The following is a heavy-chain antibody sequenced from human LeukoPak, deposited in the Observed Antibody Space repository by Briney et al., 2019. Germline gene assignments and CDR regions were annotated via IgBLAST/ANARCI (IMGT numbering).Heavy chain of an antibody. CDR1: GGSISSYY. CDR3: ARGGGRNTMVRKPYDY. J-gene: IGHJ4*02. Sequence: SETLSLTCTVSGGSISSYYWSWIRQPPGKGLEWIGYIYYSGSTNYNPSLKSRVTISVDTSKNQFSLKLGSVTAADTAVYYCARGGGRNTMVRKPYDYWGQGTLVTVSS. CDR2: IYYSGST. V-gene: IGHV4-59*12. D-gene: IGHD3-10*01.